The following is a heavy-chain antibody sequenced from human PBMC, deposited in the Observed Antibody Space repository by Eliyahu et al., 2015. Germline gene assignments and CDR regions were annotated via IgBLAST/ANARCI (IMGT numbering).Heavy chain of an antibody. CDR2: INHSGST. CDR1: GGSFSGYX. Sequence: QVQLQQWGAGLLKPSETLSLTCAVYGGSFSGYXWSWIRQPPGKGLEWIGEINHSGSTNYNPSLKSRVTISVDTSKNQFSLKLSSVTAADTAVYYCARGAGGVIQLWIPKTFDYWGQGTLVTVSS. CDR3: ARGAGGVIQLWIPKTFDY. D-gene: IGHD5-18*01. V-gene: IGHV4-34*01. J-gene: IGHJ4*02.